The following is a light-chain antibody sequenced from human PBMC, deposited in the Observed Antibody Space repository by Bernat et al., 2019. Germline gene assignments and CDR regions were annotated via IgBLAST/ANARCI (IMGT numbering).Light chain of an antibody. CDR3: GTWDDSLNVWL. V-gene: IGLV1-44*01. CDR2: SKN. Sequence: QSILTQPPSASGTPGQRVTIYCSGGSTNIGSNTVNWYHQVPGTAPRLLIFSKNQRPSGVPDRFSGSKSGTSASLAISGLQPDDEADYYCGTWDDSLNVWLFGGGTKLTVL. J-gene: IGLJ2*01. CDR1: STNIGSNT.